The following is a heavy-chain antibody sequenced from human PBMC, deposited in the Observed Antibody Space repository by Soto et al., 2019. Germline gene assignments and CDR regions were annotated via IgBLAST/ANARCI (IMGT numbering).Heavy chain of an antibody. CDR3: ARDRLVPWGDGMDV. V-gene: IGHV3-33*01. D-gene: IGHD2-2*01. CDR1: GFTFRSYG. J-gene: IGHJ6*02. CDR2: IWSDGSKK. Sequence: QMQLVESGGGVVQPGRSLRLSCAASGFTFRSYGIHWVRQAPGKGLEWVALIWSDGSKKYDVDSVKGRFAVARDNSKNTLYLQMNRLRVEDTDVYYCARDRLVPWGDGMDVWGQGTTVTVSS.